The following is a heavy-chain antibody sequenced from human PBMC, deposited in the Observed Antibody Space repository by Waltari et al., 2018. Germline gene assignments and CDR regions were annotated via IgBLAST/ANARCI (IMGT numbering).Heavy chain of an antibody. Sequence: QVRLQESGPGLVKPSETLSLTCSVPDFSIRSGYSWAWTRQPPGNGLEWIASIYHSGSTYYNPSLKSRVTIFVDTSKTQFSLKLTSVTAADTAVYFCARAPSTYSSSWYRVGFDYWGQGTLVTVSS. CDR2: IYHSGST. CDR3: ARAPSTYSSSWYRVGFDY. CDR1: DFSIRSGYS. D-gene: IGHD6-13*01. J-gene: IGHJ4*02. V-gene: IGHV4-38-2*02.